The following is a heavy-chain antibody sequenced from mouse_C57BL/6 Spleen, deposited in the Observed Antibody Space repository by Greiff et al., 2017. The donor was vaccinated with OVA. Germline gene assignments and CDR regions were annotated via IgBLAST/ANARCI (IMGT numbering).Heavy chain of an antibody. CDR2: IYPSDSET. V-gene: IGHV1-61*01. Sequence: QVQLQQPGAELVRPGSSVKLSCKASGYTFTSYWMDWVKQRPGQGLEWIGNIYPSDSETHYNQKFKDKATLTVDKSSSTAYMQLSSLTSEDSAVYYCARGLYYYGSSYAMDYWGQGTSVTVSS. J-gene: IGHJ4*01. CDR3: ARGLYYYGSSYAMDY. D-gene: IGHD1-1*01. CDR1: GYTFTSYW.